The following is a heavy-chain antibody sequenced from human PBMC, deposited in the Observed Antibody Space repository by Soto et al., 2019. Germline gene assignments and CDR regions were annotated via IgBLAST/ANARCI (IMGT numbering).Heavy chain of an antibody. D-gene: IGHD5-18*01. CDR3: ARDRGWIQGPDGMDV. V-gene: IGHV4-59*01. CDR2: IYYSGST. J-gene: IGHJ6*02. Sequence: QVQLQESGPGLVKPSETLSLTCTVSGGSISSYYWSWIRQPPGKGLEWIGYIYYSGSTNYNPSLKSRVTISVDTSKNQFSLKLSSVTAADTAVYYCARDRGWIQGPDGMDVWGQGTTVTVSS. CDR1: GGSISSYY.